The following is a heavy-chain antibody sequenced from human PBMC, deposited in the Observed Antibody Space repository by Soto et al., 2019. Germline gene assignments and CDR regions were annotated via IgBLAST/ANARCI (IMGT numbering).Heavy chain of an antibody. CDR1: GYTFTGYY. CDR3: ARVSHDYYGWRGDALDI. Sequence: ASVKVSCKASGYTFTGYYMHWVRQAPGQGLEWMGWINPNSGGTNYAQKFQGWVTMTRDTSISTAYMELSRLRSDDTAVYYCARVSHDYYGWRGDALDIWGEGSMVTF. CDR2: INPNSGGT. D-gene: IGHD3-10*01. V-gene: IGHV1-2*04. J-gene: IGHJ3*02.